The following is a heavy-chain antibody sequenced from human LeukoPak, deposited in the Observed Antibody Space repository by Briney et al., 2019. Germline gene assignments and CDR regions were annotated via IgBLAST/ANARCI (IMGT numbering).Heavy chain of an antibody. Sequence: PVKVSYAASGGTFSSYAISWVRQAPGQGLEWMGGIIPIFGTANYAQKFQGRVTITADKSTSTAYMELSSLRSEDTAVYYCARSPIKDIAAASYYFDYWGQGTLVTVSS. J-gene: IGHJ4*02. V-gene: IGHV1-69*06. CDR2: IIPIFGTA. D-gene: IGHD6-13*01. CDR3: ARSPIKDIAAASYYFDY. CDR1: GGTFSSYA.